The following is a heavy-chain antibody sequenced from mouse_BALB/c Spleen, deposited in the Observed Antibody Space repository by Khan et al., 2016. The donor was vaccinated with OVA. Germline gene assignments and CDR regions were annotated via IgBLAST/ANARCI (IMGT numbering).Heavy chain of an antibody. V-gene: IGHV1-76*01. CDR1: GYIFTNYW. D-gene: IGHD3-3*01. CDR2: IYPGTDNS. Sequence: QVRLQQSGAELVRPGASVKLSCKTSGYIFTNYWIPWVKQRSGQGLEWIARIYPGTDNSYYNEKLKDRATLTAAKSSSTVYMQLSSLKSEDSAVYFCAREEAVYYFDYWGQGTTLTVSA. CDR3: AREEAVYYFDY. J-gene: IGHJ2*01.